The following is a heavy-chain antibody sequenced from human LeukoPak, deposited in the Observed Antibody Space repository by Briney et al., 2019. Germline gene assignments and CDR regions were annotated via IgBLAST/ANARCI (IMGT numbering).Heavy chain of an antibody. Sequence: GASVKVSCKTSGYTFTTYGISWVRQAPGQGLEWMGWISAHNGNTNYAQKLQGRVTMTTDTSTSTAYMELRSLRSDDTAVYYCARVSYSSSWDSRDYYYMDVWGEGPTVTVSS. D-gene: IGHD6-13*01. CDR3: ARVSYSSSWDSRDYYYMDV. J-gene: IGHJ6*03. CDR1: GYTFTTYG. CDR2: ISAHNGNT. V-gene: IGHV1-18*01.